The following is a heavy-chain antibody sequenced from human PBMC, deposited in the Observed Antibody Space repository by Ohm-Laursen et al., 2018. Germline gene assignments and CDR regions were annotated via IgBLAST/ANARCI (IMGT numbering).Heavy chain of an antibody. V-gene: IGHV3-66*01. CDR3: TRGGYSYGPGYYYGMDV. CDR1: GFTVSSNY. Sequence: SLRLSCTASGFTVSSNYMSWVRQAPGKGLEWVSVIHSGGNTYYADSVKGRFTISRDISKNTVYLQMSSLRAEDTAVYYCTRGGYSYGPGYYYGMDVWGQGTTVTVSS. CDR2: IHSGGNT. D-gene: IGHD5-18*01. J-gene: IGHJ6*02.